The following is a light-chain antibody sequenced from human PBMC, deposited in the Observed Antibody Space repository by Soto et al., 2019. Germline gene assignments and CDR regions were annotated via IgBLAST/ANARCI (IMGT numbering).Light chain of an antibody. Sequence: QSVLTQPPSASGTPGQRVTISCSGSSSNIGSNTVNWYQQLPGTAPKLLIYSNNQRPSGVPDRFSGSKSGTSASLAISGLQSEDDADYYCAAWAYSLDGVVFVGGTQLTVL. CDR3: AAWAYSLDGVV. CDR1: SSNIGSNT. V-gene: IGLV1-44*01. J-gene: IGLJ2*01. CDR2: SNN.